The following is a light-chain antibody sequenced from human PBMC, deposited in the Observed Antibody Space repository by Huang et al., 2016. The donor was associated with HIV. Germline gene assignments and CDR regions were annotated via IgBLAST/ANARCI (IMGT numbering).Light chain of an antibody. CDR1: QSVTTGY. J-gene: IGKJ2*01. V-gene: IGKV3-20*01. CDR2: HAS. Sequence: EIVLTQTPGTVSLSPGERATLSCRASQSVTTGYVAWYQQKPGQPPRLLIYHASSRSTGIPDRFSGSGSGADFTLTITRLEPEDSAVYYCQQYTASPVTFGPGTKLEIK. CDR3: QQYTASPVT.